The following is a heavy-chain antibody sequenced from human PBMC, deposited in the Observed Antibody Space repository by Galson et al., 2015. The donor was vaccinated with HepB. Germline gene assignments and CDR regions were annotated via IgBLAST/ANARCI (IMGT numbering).Heavy chain of an antibody. J-gene: IGHJ4*02. CDR3: ARDLRPHCGTRCYLTFDY. CDR2: ISTSSDYT. Sequence: SLRLSCAASGFRFSDYYMAWIRKAPGKGLEWIAYISTSSDYTNYADSVKGRFTISRDNAQNSLFLQMNTLRVEDTAVDYCARDLRPHCGTRCYLTFDYWGQGILVTVSS. D-gene: IGHD2-21*01. V-gene: IGHV3-11*05. CDR1: GFRFSDYY.